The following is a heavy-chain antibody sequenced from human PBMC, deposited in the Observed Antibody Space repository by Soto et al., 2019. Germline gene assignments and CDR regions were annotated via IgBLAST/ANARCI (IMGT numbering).Heavy chain of an antibody. Sequence: GGSLRLSCAASGFTFSSYGMHWVRQAPGKGLEWVAVIWYDGSNKYYADSVKGRFTISRDNSKNTLYLQMNSLRAEDTAVYYCARDNKGGYYGMDVWGQGTTVTVSS. CDR2: IWYDGSNK. CDR3: ARDNKGGYYGMDV. CDR1: GFTFSSYG. V-gene: IGHV3-33*01. J-gene: IGHJ6*02. D-gene: IGHD3-16*01.